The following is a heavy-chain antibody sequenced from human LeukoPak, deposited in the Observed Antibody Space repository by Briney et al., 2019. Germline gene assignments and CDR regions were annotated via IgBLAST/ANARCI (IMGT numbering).Heavy chain of an antibody. CDR2: IKSKTDGGTT. Sequence: PGGSLRLSCAASGFTFSNAWMNWVRQAPGKGLEWVGRIKSKTDGGTTDYAAPVKGRFTISRDDSKNTLYLQMNSLKTEDTAMYYCTTLTMIVGTHFDYWGQGTLVTVSS. CDR3: TTLTMIVGTHFDY. V-gene: IGHV3-15*01. D-gene: IGHD3-22*01. CDR1: GFTFSNAW. J-gene: IGHJ4*02.